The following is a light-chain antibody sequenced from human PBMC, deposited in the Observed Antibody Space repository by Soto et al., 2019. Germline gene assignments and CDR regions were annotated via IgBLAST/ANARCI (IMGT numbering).Light chain of an antibody. V-gene: IGKV1-5*01. Sequence: DIQKTQSASTLSASVGDRVTITCRASQSISSWLAWYQQKPGKAPKLLIYDASSLESGVPSRFSGSGSGTEFTLTISSLQPDDFATYYCQQYNSYPWTFGQGTKVDIK. CDR1: QSISSW. J-gene: IGKJ1*01. CDR2: DAS. CDR3: QQYNSYPWT.